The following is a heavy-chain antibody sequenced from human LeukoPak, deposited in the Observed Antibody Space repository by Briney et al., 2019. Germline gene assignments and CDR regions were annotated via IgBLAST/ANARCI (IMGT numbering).Heavy chain of an antibody. D-gene: IGHD3-10*01. J-gene: IGHJ4*02. CDR1: GGSFSGYY. CDR3: GRGPLKGPTYGSGKPDFDY. CDR2: INHSGST. Sequence: SETLSLTCAAYGGSFSGYYWSWIRQPPGKGLEWVGEINHSGSTNYNPSLKSRVTISADTSKNQFSLKLSSVTAADTAVYYCGRGPLKGPTYGSGKPDFDYLGQG. V-gene: IGHV4-34*01.